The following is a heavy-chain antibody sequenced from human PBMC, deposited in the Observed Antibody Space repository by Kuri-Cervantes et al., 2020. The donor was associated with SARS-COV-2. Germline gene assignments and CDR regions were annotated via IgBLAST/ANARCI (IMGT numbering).Heavy chain of an antibody. CDR2: ISWNSGSI. Sequence: GGSLRLSCAASGFTFSDYYMSWTRQAPGKGLEWVSGISWNSGSIGYADSVKGRFTISRDNAKNSLYLQMNSLGAEDTALYYCAKDIIAAAGMTIDYWGQGALVTVSS. D-gene: IGHD6-13*01. CDR1: GFTFSDYY. J-gene: IGHJ4*02. CDR3: AKDIIAAAGMTIDY. V-gene: IGHV3-9*01.